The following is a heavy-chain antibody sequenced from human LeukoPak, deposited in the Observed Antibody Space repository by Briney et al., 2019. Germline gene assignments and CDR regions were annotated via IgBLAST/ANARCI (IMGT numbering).Heavy chain of an antibody. CDR3: ARTTHDSGGY. CDR1: GFTFSSYW. J-gene: IGHJ4*02. Sequence: GGSLRLSCVASGFTFSSYWMTWVREAPGKGLEWVANIRQDGSDKYYVDSVKGRFTISRDNAKNSLYLQMNSLRAEDTAVYYCARTTHDSGGYWGQGTLVTVSS. CDR2: IRQDGSDK. D-gene: IGHD4-17*01. V-gene: IGHV3-7*04.